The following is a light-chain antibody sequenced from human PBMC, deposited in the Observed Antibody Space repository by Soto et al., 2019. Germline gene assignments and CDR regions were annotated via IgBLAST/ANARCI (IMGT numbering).Light chain of an antibody. J-gene: IGKJ4*01. Sequence: DIQMTQSPSTLSGSVGDRVTITCRASQTISSWLAWYQQKPGKAPKLLIYKASTLKSGVPSRFSSSRSGTEFTLTISSLQPDDFATYYCQQYNMCPHMLSFGGGTKVDIK. CDR1: QTISSW. CDR2: KAS. V-gene: IGKV1-5*03. CDR3: QQYNMCPHMLS.